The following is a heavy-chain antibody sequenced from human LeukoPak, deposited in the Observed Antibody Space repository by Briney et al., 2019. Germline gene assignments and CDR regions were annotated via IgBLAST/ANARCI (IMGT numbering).Heavy chain of an antibody. V-gene: IGHV4-31*03. CDR3: ARAQGIYSGSYNWFGP. CDR2: IYYSGST. J-gene: IGHJ5*02. Sequence: KPSQTLSLTCTVSGGSISSGGYYWSWIRQHPGKGLEWIGYIYYSGSTYYNPSLKSRVTISVDTSKNQFSLKLSSVTAADTAVYYCARAQGIYSGSYNWFGPWGQGTLVTVSS. D-gene: IGHD1-26*01. CDR1: GGSISSGGYY.